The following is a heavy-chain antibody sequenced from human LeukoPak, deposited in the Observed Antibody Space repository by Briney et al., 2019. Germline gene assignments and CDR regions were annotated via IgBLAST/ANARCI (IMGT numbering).Heavy chain of an antibody. Sequence: GGSLRLSCAASGFTLSDYYMSWIRQAPGKGLEWVSYISSSGSTIYYADSVKGRFTISRDNAKNSLYLQMNSLRAEDTAVYYCARRRCSSGCYYFDYWGQGTLVTVSS. CDR1: GFTLSDYY. V-gene: IGHV3-11*01. CDR3: ARRRCSSGCYYFDY. J-gene: IGHJ4*02. D-gene: IGHD3-22*01. CDR2: ISSSGSTI.